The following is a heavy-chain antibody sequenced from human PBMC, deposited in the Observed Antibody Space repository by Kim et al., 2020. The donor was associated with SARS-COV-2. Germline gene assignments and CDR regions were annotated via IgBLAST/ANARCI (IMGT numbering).Heavy chain of an antibody. V-gene: IGHV3-23*01. CDR1: GFTFSSYA. J-gene: IGHJ6*02. Sequence: GGSLRLSCAASGFTFSSYAMSWVRQAPGKGLEWVSAISGSGGSTYYADSVKGRFTISRDNSKNTLYLQMNSLRAKDTAVYYCARDCSSTSCYASYYYYGIDVWGQVTTVTVSS. CDR2: ISGSGGST. CDR3: ARDCSSTSCYASYYYYGIDV. D-gene: IGHD2-2*01.